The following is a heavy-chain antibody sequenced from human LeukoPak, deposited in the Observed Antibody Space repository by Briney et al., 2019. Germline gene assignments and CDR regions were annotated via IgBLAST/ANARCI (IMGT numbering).Heavy chain of an antibody. J-gene: IGHJ6*02. CDR2: ISSSSSYI. CDR1: GFNFRAYA. Sequence: GGSLRLSCAASGFNFRAYAMTWVRQAPGKGLEWVSSISSSSSYIYYADSVKGRFTISRDNAKNSLYLQMNSLRAEDTAVYYCAREAYSSGWYSSYYYGMDVWGQGTTVTVSS. CDR3: AREAYSSGWYSSYYYGMDV. D-gene: IGHD6-19*01. V-gene: IGHV3-21*01.